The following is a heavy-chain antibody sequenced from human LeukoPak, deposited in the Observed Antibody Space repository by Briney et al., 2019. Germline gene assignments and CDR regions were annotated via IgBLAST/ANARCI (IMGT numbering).Heavy chain of an antibody. CDR3: ARDLDDILTAYKPITYYFDY. D-gene: IGHD3-9*01. CDR1: GGTFSSYA. V-gene: IGHV1-69*04. J-gene: IGHJ4*02. Sequence: SVKVSRKASGGTFSSYAISWVRQAPGQGLEWMGRIIPILGIANYAQKFQGRVTITADKSTSTAYMELSSLRSEDTAVYYCARDLDDILTAYKPITYYFDYWGQGTLVTVSS. CDR2: IIPILGIA.